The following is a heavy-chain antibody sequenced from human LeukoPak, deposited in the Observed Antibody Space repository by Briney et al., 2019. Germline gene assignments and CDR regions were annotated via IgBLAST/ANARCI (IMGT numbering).Heavy chain of an antibody. V-gene: IGHV3-7*01. CDR1: GFTFSSYA. D-gene: IGHD2-21*02. CDR3: ARGRQPLLQD. Sequence: PGRSLRLSCAASGFTFSSYAMHWVRQAPGKGLEWVASIIKQDGSEKYYVDSVRGRFTISRDNAKNSLYLQMNSLRAEDTAVYYCARGRQPLLQDWGQGTLVTVSS. CDR2: IIKQDGSEK. J-gene: IGHJ4*02.